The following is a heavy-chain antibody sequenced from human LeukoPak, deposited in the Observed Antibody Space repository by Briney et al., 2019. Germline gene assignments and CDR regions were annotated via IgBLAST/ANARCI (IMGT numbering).Heavy chain of an antibody. J-gene: IGHJ4*02. CDR1: GGSISSYY. V-gene: IGHV4-59*08. CDR2: IYYSGST. Sequence: SETLSLTCTVSGGSISSYYWSWIRQPPGKGLEWLGYIYYSGSTNYNPSLKSRVTISVDTSKNQFSLKLSSVTAADTAVYYCARLRGRSGSPYYFDYWGQGTLVTVSS. CDR3: ARLRGRSGSPYYFDY. D-gene: IGHD3-16*01.